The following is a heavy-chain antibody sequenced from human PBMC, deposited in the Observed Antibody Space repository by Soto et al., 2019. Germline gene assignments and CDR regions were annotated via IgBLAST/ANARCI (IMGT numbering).Heavy chain of an antibody. CDR3: ARENYCSSTSCYTGIPYYYGMDV. J-gene: IGHJ6*02. CDR1: AFTFSSYS. D-gene: IGHD2-2*02. Sequence: GGSLRLSXPASAFTFSSYSMNWVRPAPGKGLEWVSSISSSSSYIYYADSVKGRFTIPRDNAKNSLYLQMNSLRAEDTAVYYCARENYCSSTSCYTGIPYYYGMDVWGQGTTVTVSS. CDR2: ISSSSSYI. V-gene: IGHV3-21*01.